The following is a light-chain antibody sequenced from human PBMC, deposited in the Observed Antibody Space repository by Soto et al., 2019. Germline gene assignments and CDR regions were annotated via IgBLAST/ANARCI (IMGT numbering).Light chain of an antibody. CDR3: QQYNNWPPWT. J-gene: IGKJ1*01. Sequence: EIVMTQSPATLSVSPGERATLSCRASQSVSSNLAWYQQKPGQAPRLLIYGASTRATGIPARFSGSGSGTEFPNTLRSLQSEDFAVYYCQQYNNWPPWTFGQGTKVEIK. V-gene: IGKV3-15*01. CDR1: QSVSSN. CDR2: GAS.